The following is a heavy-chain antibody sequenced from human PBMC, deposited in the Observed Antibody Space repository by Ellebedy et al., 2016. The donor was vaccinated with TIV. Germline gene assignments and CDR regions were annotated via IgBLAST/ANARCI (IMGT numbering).Heavy chain of an antibody. Sequence: MPSETLSLTCAVYGGSFSGYYWSWIRQPPGKGLEWIGEINHSGSTNYNPSLKSRVTISVDTSKNQFSLKLSSVTAADTAVYYCAKSNERGFSYGSSNWYFDLWGRGTLVTVSS. CDR2: INHSGST. D-gene: IGHD5-18*01. CDR1: GGSFSGYY. J-gene: IGHJ2*01. V-gene: IGHV4-34*01. CDR3: AKSNERGFSYGSSNWYFDL.